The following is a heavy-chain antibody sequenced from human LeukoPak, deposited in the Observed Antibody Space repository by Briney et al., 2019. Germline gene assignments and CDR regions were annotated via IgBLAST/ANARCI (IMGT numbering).Heavy chain of an antibody. D-gene: IGHD6-13*01. CDR1: GASVSSGDYY. Sequence: PSQTLSLTCTVSGASVSSGDYYWSWVRQHPGKGLEWIGYIHYSGPTYYNPSLKSRVTMSVDTSKNQFSLRLRSVTAADTAVYYCARQIASAGTAGFDFWGQGALVTVSS. CDR3: ARQIASAGTAGFDF. J-gene: IGHJ4*02. V-gene: IGHV4-31*03. CDR2: IHYSGPT.